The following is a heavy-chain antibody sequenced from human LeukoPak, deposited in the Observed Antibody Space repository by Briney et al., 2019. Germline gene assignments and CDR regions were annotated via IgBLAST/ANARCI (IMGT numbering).Heavy chain of an antibody. CDR2: IRQDGNEK. J-gene: IGHJ4*02. D-gene: IGHD3-3*01. V-gene: IGHV3-7*03. CDR1: GFTFSDYW. CDR3: AKEGSVLRFLEWLLFAGYFDY. Sequence: GGSLRLSCAVSGFTFSDYWMSWIRQAPGKGLEWVANIRQDGNEKNYVDSVKGRFTISRDNAKNSLYLQMDSLRAEDTAVYYCAKEGSVLRFLEWLLFAGYFDYWGQGTLVTVSS.